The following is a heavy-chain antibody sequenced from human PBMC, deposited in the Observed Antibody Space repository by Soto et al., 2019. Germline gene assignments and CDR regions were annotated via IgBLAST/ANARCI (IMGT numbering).Heavy chain of an antibody. Sequence: QVQLVQSGAEVKKPGASVKVSCKASGYTFTSYGISWVRLAPGQGLEWMGWISADNRNTNYAKKLQGRVTMTTDTSTSTAYMELRSLRSDDTAVYYCARTYGSGTPPAGYYYGMDVWGQGHTVTVSS. J-gene: IGHJ6*02. D-gene: IGHD3-10*01. V-gene: IGHV1-18*01. CDR2: ISADNRNT. CDR1: GYTFTSYG. CDR3: ARTYGSGTPPAGYYYGMDV.